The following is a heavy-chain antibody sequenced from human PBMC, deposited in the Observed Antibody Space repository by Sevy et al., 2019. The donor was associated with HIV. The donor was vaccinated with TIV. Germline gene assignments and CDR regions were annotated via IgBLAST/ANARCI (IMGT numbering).Heavy chain of an antibody. CDR2: IYSSGST. V-gene: IGHV4-59*01. D-gene: IGHD2-21*01. J-gene: IGHJ4*02. CDR3: ARSHLAFCGGDCFSPYYFHS. Sequence: SETLSLTCSVSGGSISSYYWNWIRQPPGKGLERIGYIYSSGSTTYNPSLKSRVTISVDMSKNQFSLNLSSVTAADTAVYYCARSHLAFCGGDCFSPYYFHSWGQGPLVTVSS. CDR1: GGSISSYY.